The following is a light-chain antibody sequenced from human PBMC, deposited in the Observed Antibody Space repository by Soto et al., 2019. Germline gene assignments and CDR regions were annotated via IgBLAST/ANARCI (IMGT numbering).Light chain of an antibody. CDR2: DVS. CDR3: QQYNSYSPYT. J-gene: IGKJ2*01. V-gene: IGKV1-5*01. CDR1: QRINNW. Sequence: DIQMTQSPSTLSASVGDRVTITCRASQRINNWVAWYQQKPGKAPNLLIYDVSSLESGVPSRFSGSGGGTEFTLTISSLQPDDFASYYCQQYNSYSPYTFGQGTKLEIK.